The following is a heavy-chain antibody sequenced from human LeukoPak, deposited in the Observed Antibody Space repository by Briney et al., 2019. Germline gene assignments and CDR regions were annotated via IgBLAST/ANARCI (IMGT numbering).Heavy chain of an antibody. J-gene: IGHJ4*02. CDR3: ARDFVGASLGY. D-gene: IGHD1-26*01. CDR2: IYYSGST. Sequence: SETLSLTCTVSGGSISSYYWSWIRQPPGKGLEWIGYIYYSGSTNYNPSLKSRVTISVDTSRNQFSLKLSSVTAADMAVYYCARDFVGASLGYWGQGTLVTVSS. CDR1: GGSISSYY. V-gene: IGHV4-59*01.